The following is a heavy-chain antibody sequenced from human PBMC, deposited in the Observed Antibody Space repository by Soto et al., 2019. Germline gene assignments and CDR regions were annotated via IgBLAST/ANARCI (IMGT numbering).Heavy chain of an antibody. Sequence: QVQLVESGGGVVQPGRSLRLSCAASGFTFSDYVMHWVRQVPGKGLEWVAIISHDERIKYYADSVKGRFTISRDNSNNMLYLQMDSLQTEDTALYYCARRXEGASSDLLDYWGQGTLVTVSS. CDR1: GFTFSDYV. CDR3: ARRXEGASSDLLDY. J-gene: IGHJ4*02. V-gene: IGHV3-30*03. CDR2: ISHDERIK.